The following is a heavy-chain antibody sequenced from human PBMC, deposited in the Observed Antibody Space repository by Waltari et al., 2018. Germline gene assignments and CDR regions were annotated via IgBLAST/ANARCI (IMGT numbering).Heavy chain of an antibody. CDR1: GYTLTSYY. Sequence: QVQLVQSGAEVKKPGASVKVSCKASGYTLTSYYMHWVRQAPGQGLEWMGRVNPNRCDTNYARKFQDRVTMTRDTSVNTAYMVVGRLTSDDTAVYFCARESAFSTSWYPGFDPWGQGTLVTVAS. CDR2: VNPNRCDT. J-gene: IGHJ5*02. D-gene: IGHD2-2*01. V-gene: IGHV1-2*06. CDR3: ARESAFSTSWYPGFDP.